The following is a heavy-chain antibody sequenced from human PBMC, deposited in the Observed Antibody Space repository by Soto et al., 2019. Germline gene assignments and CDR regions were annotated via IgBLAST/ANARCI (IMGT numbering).Heavy chain of an antibody. CDR3: ARGPYGDYSYYFDY. V-gene: IGHV3-33*01. Sequence: GGSLRLSCAASGFTFSSYGMHLVLHAPGKGLEWVAVIWYDGSNKYYADSVKGRFTISRDNSKNTLYLQMNSLRAEDTAVYYCARGPYGDYSYYFDYWGQGTLVTVPS. CDR1: GFTFSSYG. D-gene: IGHD4-17*01. CDR2: IWYDGSNK. J-gene: IGHJ4*02.